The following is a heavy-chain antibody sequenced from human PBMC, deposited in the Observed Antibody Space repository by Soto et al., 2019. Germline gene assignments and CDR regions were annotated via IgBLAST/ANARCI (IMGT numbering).Heavy chain of an antibody. V-gene: IGHV4-31*03. CDR3: AREPGDGSGSYYFDY. J-gene: IGHJ4*02. CDR2: IYYSGST. Sequence: SETLSLTCTVSGGSISSGGYYWSWIRQHPGKGLEWIGYIYYSGSTYYNPSLKSRVTISVDTSKNQFSLKLSSVTAADTAVYYCAREPGDGSGSYYFDYWGQGTLVTVSS. CDR1: GGSISSGGYY. D-gene: IGHD3-10*01.